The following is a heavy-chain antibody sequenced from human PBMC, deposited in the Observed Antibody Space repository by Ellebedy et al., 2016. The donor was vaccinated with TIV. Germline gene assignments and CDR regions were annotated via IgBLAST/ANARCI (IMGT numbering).Heavy chain of an antibody. CDR2: IDYSGST. CDR3: AVSRSGRVFDY. J-gene: IGHJ4*02. D-gene: IGHD3-10*01. CDR1: GGSISSYY. Sequence: MPSETLSLTCSVSGGSISSYYWTWIRQPPGKGLEWIGHIDYSGSTNYNPSLKSRVTISVDTSQNQFSLKMSSVNAAAPAVYYCAVSRSGRVFDYWGQGTLVTVSS. V-gene: IGHV4-59*08.